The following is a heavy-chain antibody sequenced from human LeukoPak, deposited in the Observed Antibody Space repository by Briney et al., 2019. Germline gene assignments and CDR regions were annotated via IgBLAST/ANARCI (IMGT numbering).Heavy chain of an antibody. D-gene: IGHD6-13*01. CDR2: IYTSGST. CDR1: GGSISSYY. V-gene: IGHV4-4*07. CDR3: ARDRGARFYSSSWLSLYYFDY. Sequence: SETLSLTCTVSGGSISSYYWSWIRQPAGKGLEWIGRIYTSGSTNYNPSLKSRVTISVDTSKNQFSLKLSSVTAADTAVYYCARDRGARFYSSSWLSLYYFDYWGQGTLVTVSS. J-gene: IGHJ4*02.